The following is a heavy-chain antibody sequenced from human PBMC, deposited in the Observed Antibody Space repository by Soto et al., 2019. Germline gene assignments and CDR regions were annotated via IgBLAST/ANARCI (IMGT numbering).Heavy chain of an antibody. CDR1: GYKFTSYA. J-gene: IGHJ3*02. V-gene: IGHV1-3*01. D-gene: IGHD3-3*01. Sequence: QVQLVQSGAEVKKPGASVKISCKASGYKFTSYAMHWVRQAPGQRLEWMGWINAGNGNTKYSQKFQDRVTITMDISASTAYMELSSLRSEDTAVYYCARASGAFDIWGQGTMVTVSS. CDR3: ARASGAFDI. CDR2: INAGNGNT.